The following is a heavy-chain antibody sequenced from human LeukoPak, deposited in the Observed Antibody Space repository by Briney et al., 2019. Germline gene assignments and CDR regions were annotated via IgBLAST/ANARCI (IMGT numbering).Heavy chain of an antibody. J-gene: IGHJ3*02. CDR1: GGSISSYY. CDR2: IYYSGST. V-gene: IGHV4-59*01. Sequence: MPSETLSLTCTVSGGSISSYYWSWIRQPPGKGLEWIGYIYYSGSTNYNPSLKSRVTISVDTSKNQFSLKLSSVTAADTAVYYCARDKWEPRYAFDIWGQGTMVTVSS. D-gene: IGHD1-26*01. CDR3: ARDKWEPRYAFDI.